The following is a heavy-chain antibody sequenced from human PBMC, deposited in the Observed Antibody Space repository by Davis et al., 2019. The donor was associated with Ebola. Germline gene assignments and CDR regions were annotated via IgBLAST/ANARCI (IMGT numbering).Heavy chain of an antibody. D-gene: IGHD6-13*01. CDR1: GFTFSSYG. Sequence: PGGSLRLSCAASGFTFSSYGMHWVRQAPGKGLEWVAFIRYDGSNKYYADSVKGRFTISRDNSKNTLYLQMNSLRAEDTAVYYCAKDWVAAGWGFDYWGQGTLVTVSS. V-gene: IGHV3-30*02. J-gene: IGHJ4*02. CDR3: AKDWVAAGWGFDY. CDR2: IRYDGSNK.